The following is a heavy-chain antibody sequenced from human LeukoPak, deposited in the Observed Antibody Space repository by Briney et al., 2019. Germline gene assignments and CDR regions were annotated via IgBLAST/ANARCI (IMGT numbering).Heavy chain of an antibody. Sequence: ASVKVSCKASGYTFTGYYMHWVRQAPGQGLEWMGWINPNSGGTDYAQKFQGRVTMTRDTSISTAYMELSRLRSDDTAVYYCARSRGKPNYFDYWGQGTLVTVSS. CDR2: INPNSGGT. D-gene: IGHD1-14*01. CDR1: GYTFTGYY. J-gene: IGHJ4*02. V-gene: IGHV1-2*02. CDR3: ARSRGKPNYFDY.